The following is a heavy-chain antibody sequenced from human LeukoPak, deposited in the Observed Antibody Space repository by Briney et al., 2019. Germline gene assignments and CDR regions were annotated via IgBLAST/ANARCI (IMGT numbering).Heavy chain of an antibody. CDR1: GFIFSNYN. D-gene: IGHD6-19*01. Sequence: KAGGSLRLSCAASGFIFSNYNINWVRQAPGKGLECISSISSSSSHIHYADSVKGRFTISRDNAKNSVYLQMNSLRVDDTAVYYCATGVAVAGTHFVDYWGQGTLVPVSS. CDR3: ATGVAVAGTHFVDY. CDR2: ISSSSSHI. J-gene: IGHJ4*02. V-gene: IGHV3-21*01.